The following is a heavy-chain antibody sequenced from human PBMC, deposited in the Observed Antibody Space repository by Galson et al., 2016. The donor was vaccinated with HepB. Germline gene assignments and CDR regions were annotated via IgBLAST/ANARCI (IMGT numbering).Heavy chain of an antibody. V-gene: IGHV3-7*01. CDR3: ARDPHNWNDGVYFDY. CDR1: GFNLINYW. D-gene: IGHD1-20*01. J-gene: IGHJ4*02. Sequence: SLRLSCAASGFNLINYWMSWVRQAPGKGLEWVASIQQAGSQKYYVDSVKGRFTISRDNSKNSLYLHMNSLSAEDTAVYYCARDPHNWNDGVYFDYWGQGALVTVSS. CDR2: IQQAGSQK.